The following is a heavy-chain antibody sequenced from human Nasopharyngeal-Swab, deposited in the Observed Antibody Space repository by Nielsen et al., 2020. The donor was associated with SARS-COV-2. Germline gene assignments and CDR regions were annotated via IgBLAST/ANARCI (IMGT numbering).Heavy chain of an antibody. J-gene: IGHJ4*02. V-gene: IGHV1-18*01. D-gene: IGHD3-3*01. CDR3: ARVHPPPTKGYFWSGYYRINLFDY. Sequence: ASVKVSCKASGYTFTSYGISWVRQAPGQGLEWMGWISAYNGNTNYAQELQGRVTMTTDTSTSTAYMELRGLRSDDTAVYYCARVHPPPTKGYFWSGYYRINLFDYWGQGTLVTVSS. CDR2: ISAYNGNT. CDR1: GYTFTSYG.